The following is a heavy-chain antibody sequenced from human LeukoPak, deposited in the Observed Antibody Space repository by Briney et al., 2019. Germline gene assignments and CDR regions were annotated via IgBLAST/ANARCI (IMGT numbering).Heavy chain of an antibody. CDR1: GGSISSYY. V-gene: IGHV4-59*01. Sequence: AWETLSLTCTVSGGSISSYYWSWMRQPPGKGLEWIGYIYYSGSTEYNPSLKSRVTMSVDTSKNQFSLKLSSVTAADTAVYYCARDRGHYYGMDVWGQGTTVTVSS. J-gene: IGHJ6*02. D-gene: IGHD5-12*01. CDR3: ARDRGHYYGMDV. CDR2: IYYSGST.